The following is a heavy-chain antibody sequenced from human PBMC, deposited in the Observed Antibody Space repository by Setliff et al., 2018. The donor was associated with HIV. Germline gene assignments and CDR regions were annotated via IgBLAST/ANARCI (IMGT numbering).Heavy chain of an antibody. Sequence: GASVKVSCKASGYTFTNFFLHWVRQAPGQGPEWMGMINPGSGTTTYAQNFQGRVTMTRDTSTSTVYLELRSPRSEDTAVYYCAKDLFRTPTYDSSAYWSYFESWGQGTLVTVSS. D-gene: IGHD3-22*01. CDR1: GYTFTNFF. V-gene: IGHV1-46*01. J-gene: IGHJ4*02. CDR3: AKDLFRTPTYDSSAYWSYFES. CDR2: INPGSGTT.